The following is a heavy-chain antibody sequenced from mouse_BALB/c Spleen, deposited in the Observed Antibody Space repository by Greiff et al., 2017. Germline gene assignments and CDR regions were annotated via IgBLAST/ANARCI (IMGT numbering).Heavy chain of an antibody. J-gene: IGHJ3*01. CDR1: GYAFTNYL. D-gene: IGHD3-3*01. Sequence: QVQLKESGAELVRPGTSVKVSCKASGYAFTNYLIEWVKQRPGQGLEWIGVINPGSGGTNYNEKFKGKATLTADTSSSTAYMQLSSLTSEDSAVYFCAREGTGFAYWGQGTLVTVSA. CDR2: INPGSGGT. CDR3: AREGTGFAY. V-gene: IGHV1-54*01.